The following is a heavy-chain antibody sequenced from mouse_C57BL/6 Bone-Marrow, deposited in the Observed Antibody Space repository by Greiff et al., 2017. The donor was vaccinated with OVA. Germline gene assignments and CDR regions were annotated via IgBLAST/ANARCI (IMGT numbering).Heavy chain of an antibody. V-gene: IGHV3-1*01. Sequence: EVQLVESGPGMVKPSQSLSLTCTVTGYSITSGYDWHWIRHFPGNKLEWMGYISYSGSTNYNPSLKSRISITHDTSKNHFFLKLNSVTTEDTATYYCARETTVVAKGYWYFDVWGTGTTVTVSS. CDR1: GYSITSGYD. CDR3: ARETTVVAKGYWYFDV. D-gene: IGHD1-1*01. CDR2: ISYSGST. J-gene: IGHJ1*03.